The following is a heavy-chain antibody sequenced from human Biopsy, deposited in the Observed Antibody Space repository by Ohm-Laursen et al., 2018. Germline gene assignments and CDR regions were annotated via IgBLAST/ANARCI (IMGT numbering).Heavy chain of an antibody. CDR3: GNEVHGRDY. CDR2: INQAGTT. D-gene: IGHD2-15*01. CDR1: GKTFSDYQ. V-gene: IGHV4-34*08. Sequence: SETLSLTCPVFGKTFSDYQWSWIRQPPGKGLEWIGQINQAGTTNYNPSLKSRVSISADASKYEFSLRLTSVTAADTAVYLCGNEVHGRDYWGLGAQVTGSS. J-gene: IGHJ4*02.